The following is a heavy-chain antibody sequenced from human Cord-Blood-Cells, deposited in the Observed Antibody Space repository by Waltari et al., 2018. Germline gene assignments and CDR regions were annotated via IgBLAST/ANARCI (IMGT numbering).Heavy chain of an antibody. V-gene: IGHV4-34*01. D-gene: IGHD3-10*01. J-gene: IGHJ3*02. Sequence: QVQLQQWGAGLLKPSETLSLTCAVYGGSFSGYYWSWIRQPPGKGLEWIGEINHSGSPNNNPSLKSRVTISVDTSKNQFSLKLSSVTAADTAVYYCARGQLLRDAFDIWGQGTMVTVSS. CDR1: GGSFSGYY. CDR3: ARGQLLRDAFDI. CDR2: INHSGSP.